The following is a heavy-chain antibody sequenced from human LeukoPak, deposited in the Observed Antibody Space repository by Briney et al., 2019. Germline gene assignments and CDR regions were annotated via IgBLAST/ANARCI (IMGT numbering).Heavy chain of an antibody. CDR3: ARMRRDGYNFGSAYYFDY. V-gene: IGHV1-69*05. J-gene: IGHJ4*02. D-gene: IGHD5-24*01. Sequence: SVKVSCKASGGTFSSYAISWVRQAPGQGPEWMGGIIPIFGTANYAQKFQGRVTITTDESTSTAYMELSSLRSEDTAVYYCARMRRDGYNFGSAYYFDYWGQGTLVTVSS. CDR2: IIPIFGTA. CDR1: GGTFSSYA.